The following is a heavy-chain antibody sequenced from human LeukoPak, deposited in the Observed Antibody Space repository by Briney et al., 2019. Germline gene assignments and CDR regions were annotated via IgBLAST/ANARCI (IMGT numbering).Heavy chain of an antibody. CDR1: GYTFTSYY. CDR2: INPSGGST. D-gene: IGHD5-24*01. J-gene: IGHJ4*02. V-gene: IGHV1-46*01. CDR3: ARSRDGATPTFDY. Sequence: ASVKVSCKASGYTFTSYYMHWVRQAPGQGLEWMGIINPSGGSTSYAQTSQGRVTMTRDTSTSTGYMELSSLRSEDTAVYYCARSRDGATPTFDYWGQGTLDTVSS.